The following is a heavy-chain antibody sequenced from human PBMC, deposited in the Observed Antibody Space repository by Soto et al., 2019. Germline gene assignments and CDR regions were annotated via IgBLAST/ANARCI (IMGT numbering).Heavy chain of an antibody. CDR1: GDSITNGNYY. J-gene: IGHJ4*02. D-gene: IGHD3-22*01. CDR2: IYYSGST. CDR3: ARHYYDSSAYHFVGLDY. V-gene: IGHV4-30-4*01. Sequence: LSLTCTVSGDSITNGNYYWSWIRQPPGKGLEWIGYIYYSGSTYSNPSLNGRLTMSVDTSKNQFSLKLSSVTAADTALYYCARHYYDSSAYHFVGLDYWGQGALVTVSS.